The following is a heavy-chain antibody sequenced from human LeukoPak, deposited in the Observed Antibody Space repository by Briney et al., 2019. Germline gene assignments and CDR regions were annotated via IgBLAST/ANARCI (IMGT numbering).Heavy chain of an antibody. CDR2: ISGSGDFT. J-gene: IGHJ4*02. CDR3: AKDGARDGYNYPDY. CDR1: GFTFTNYA. Sequence: GGSLRLSCAASGFTFTNYAMSWVRQAPGKGLEWVSDISGSGDFTYYADSVKGRFTISRDKSKNTLYLQMNSLRAEDTAVYHCAKDGARDGYNYPDYWGQGTLVTVSS. V-gene: IGHV3-23*01. D-gene: IGHD5-24*01.